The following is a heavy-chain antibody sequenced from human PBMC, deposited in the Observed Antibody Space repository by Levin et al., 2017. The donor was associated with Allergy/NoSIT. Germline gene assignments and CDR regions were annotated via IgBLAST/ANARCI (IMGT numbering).Heavy chain of an antibody. V-gene: IGHV3-23*01. D-gene: IGHD2-21*02. Sequence: GGSLRLSCAASGFTFSSYAMSWVRQAPGKGLEWVSTSTGGGGSTHYADSVKGRFTISRDKSRNTLYLQMNSLRAEDTALYYCTKSLTAYPFGFDYWGQGTQLTVSS. J-gene: IGHJ4*02. CDR1: GFTFSSYA. CDR2: STGGGGST. CDR3: TKSLTAYPFGFDY.